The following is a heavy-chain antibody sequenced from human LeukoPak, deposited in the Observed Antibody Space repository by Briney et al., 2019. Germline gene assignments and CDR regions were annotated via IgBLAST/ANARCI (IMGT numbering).Heavy chain of an antibody. D-gene: IGHD5-18*01. V-gene: IGHV3-74*01. CDR3: ARRGTVDTPPFDY. J-gene: IGHJ4*02. CDR1: GFTFSRYW. CDR2: INSDGSST. Sequence: PGGSLRLSCAASGFTFSRYWMHWVRQAPGGGLGWVSRINSDGSSTSYAGSVKGRFTITRDHAQNTLYLQMNSLRADDPAVYYCARRGTVDTPPFDYWGQGTLVTVSS.